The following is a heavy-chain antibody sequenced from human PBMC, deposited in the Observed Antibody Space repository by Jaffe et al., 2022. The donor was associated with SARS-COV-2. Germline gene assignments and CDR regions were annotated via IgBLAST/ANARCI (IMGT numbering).Heavy chain of an antibody. J-gene: IGHJ5*02. CDR1: GFSLNTNTVG. V-gene: IGHV2-5*02. CDR2: IFWDDGV. Sequence: QTTLRESGPALVKPTQTLTLTCSFSGFSLNTNTVGVGWIRQPPGKALEWLALIFWDDGVRYSPSLKSRLAITKDTSKNQVVLTMTNMDPVDTGTYYCARSSAVISSLGNWFGPWGQGTLVTVSS. D-gene: IGHD2-2*01. CDR3: ARSSAVISSLGNWFGP.